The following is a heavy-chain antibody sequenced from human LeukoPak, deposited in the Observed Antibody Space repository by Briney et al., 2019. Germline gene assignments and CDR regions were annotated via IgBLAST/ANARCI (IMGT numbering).Heavy chain of an antibody. V-gene: IGHV4-31*03. Sequence: SQTLSLTCSVSVGSISSGNYFWTWIRHHPGKGLEWIGYIRYSGITYYNPSLKSRASMSVDTSKHQFSLNLSSVTAADTAVYYCAGKPNALYYFDKWGQGSLVTVSS. D-gene: IGHD2/OR15-2a*01. CDR3: AGKPNALYYFDK. J-gene: IGHJ4*02. CDR1: VGSISSGNYF. CDR2: IRYSGIT.